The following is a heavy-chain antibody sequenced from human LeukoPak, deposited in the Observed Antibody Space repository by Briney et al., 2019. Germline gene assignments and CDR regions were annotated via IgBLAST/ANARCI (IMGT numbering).Heavy chain of an antibody. J-gene: IGHJ4*02. V-gene: IGHV4-34*01. D-gene: IGHD2-2*01. CDR2: INHSGST. CDR1: GGSFSGYY. Sequence: SETLSLTCAVYGGSFSGYYWSWIRQPPGKGLEWIGEINHSGSTNYNPSLKSRVTISVDTSKNQFSLKLSSVTAADTAVYYCARAPITSPFYFDSWGQGTLVTVSS. CDR3: ARAPITSPFYFDS.